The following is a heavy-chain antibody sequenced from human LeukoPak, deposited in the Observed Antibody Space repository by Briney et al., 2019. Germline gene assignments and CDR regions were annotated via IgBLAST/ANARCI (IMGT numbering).Heavy chain of an antibody. D-gene: IGHD6-6*01. CDR3: ARESSVETQNAFDI. V-gene: IGHV3-11*04. Sequence: GGSLRLSCAASGFTFSDYYMSWLRQAPGKGLEWVSYISSSGSTIYYADSVKGRFTSSRDNAKNSLYLQMNSLRAEDTAVYYCARESSVETQNAFDIWGQGTMVTVSS. J-gene: IGHJ3*02. CDR1: GFTFSDYY. CDR2: ISSSGSTI.